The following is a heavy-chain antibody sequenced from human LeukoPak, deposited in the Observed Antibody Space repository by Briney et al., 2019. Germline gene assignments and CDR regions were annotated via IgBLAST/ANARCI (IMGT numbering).Heavy chain of an antibody. D-gene: IGHD6-19*01. CDR2: IYSSGST. J-gene: IGHJ4*02. Sequence: SETLSLTCTVSGGSISSYYWTWIRQPAGKGLEWIGRIYSSGSTNYNPSLKSRVTMSVDTSKSQFSLNLTSVTAADTAVYYCASSSGWTNLDYWGQGTLVTVSS. CDR1: GGSISSYY. CDR3: ASSSGWTNLDY. V-gene: IGHV4-4*07.